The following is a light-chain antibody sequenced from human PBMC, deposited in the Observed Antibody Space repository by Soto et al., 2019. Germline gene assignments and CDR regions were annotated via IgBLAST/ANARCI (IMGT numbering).Light chain of an antibody. CDR1: QSISRY. Sequence: IVLTQSPGTLSLSPGERTTLSCRASQSISRYLAWYQQKPGQGPRLLIYGASSRATVIPDRFSGSGSGTDFTLTISRLEPEDFAVYYCQQYSSSPPLTFGGGTKVDIK. V-gene: IGKV3-20*01. CDR3: QQYSSSPPLT. J-gene: IGKJ4*01. CDR2: GAS.